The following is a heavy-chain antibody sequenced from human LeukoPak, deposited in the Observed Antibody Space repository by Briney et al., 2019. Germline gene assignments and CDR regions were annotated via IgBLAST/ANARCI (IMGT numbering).Heavy chain of an antibody. V-gene: IGHV3-30-3*01. CDR2: VSKDGNNI. CDR3: ARDFLWLVDY. Sequence: GGSLRLSCAASGFDFINFHIPWVRQAPGKGLEWLAFVSKDGNNIYYADSVKGRFTISRDNSKCTLYLQMNSLRADDTAIYYCARDFLWLVDYWGQGTLVTVSS. CDR1: GFDFINFH. D-gene: IGHD6-19*01. J-gene: IGHJ4*02.